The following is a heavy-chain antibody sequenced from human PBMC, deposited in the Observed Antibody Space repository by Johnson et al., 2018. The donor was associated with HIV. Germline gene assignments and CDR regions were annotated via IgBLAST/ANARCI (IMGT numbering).Heavy chain of an antibody. CDR3: AKVLTSSTSWLDDAFDI. D-gene: IGHD6-13*01. CDR1: GFNFNTYG. V-gene: IGHV3-33*06. J-gene: IGHJ3*02. Sequence: QVRLVESGGGVVQPGRSLRLSCAASGFNFNTYGMHWVRQAPGKGLEWVALIWYDGSEKDYADSVKGRFTISRDNSKNTLFLQMNSLRAEDTAVYYCAKVLTSSTSWLDDAFDICGQGTMVTVSS. CDR2: IWYDGSEK.